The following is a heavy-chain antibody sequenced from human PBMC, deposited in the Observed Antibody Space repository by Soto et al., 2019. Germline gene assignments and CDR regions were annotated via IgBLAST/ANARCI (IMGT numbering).Heavy chain of an antibody. Sequence: SETLSLTCAVYGGSFSGYYWGWIRQPPGKGLEWIGEINHSGTTNYNPSLKSRVTISVDTSKNQFSLKLSSVTAADTAVYYCARGDIGSGYGESLGWGQGTLVTAPQ. V-gene: IGHV4-34*01. CDR2: INHSGTT. CDR3: ARGDIGSGYGESLG. J-gene: IGHJ4*02. CDR1: GGSFSGYY. D-gene: IGHD5-12*01.